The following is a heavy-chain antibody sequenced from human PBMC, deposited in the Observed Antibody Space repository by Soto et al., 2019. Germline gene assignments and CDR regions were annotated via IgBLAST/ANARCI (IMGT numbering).Heavy chain of an antibody. V-gene: IGHV4-34*01. CDR3: ARGRGKRYYDSSGYYEC. CDR1: GGSFSGYY. CDR2: INHSGST. Sequence: QVQLQQWGAGLLKPSETLSLTCAVYGGSFSGYYWSWIRQPPGKGLEWIGEINHSGSTNYNPSLKSRVTISVVTSKNQFSLKLSSVTAADTAVYYCARGRGKRYYDSSGYYECWGQGTLVTVSS. J-gene: IGHJ4*02. D-gene: IGHD3-22*01.